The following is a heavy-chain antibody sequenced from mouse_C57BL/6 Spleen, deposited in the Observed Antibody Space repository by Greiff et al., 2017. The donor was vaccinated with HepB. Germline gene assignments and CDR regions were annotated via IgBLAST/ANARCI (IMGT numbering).Heavy chain of an antibody. V-gene: IGHV1-64*01. J-gene: IGHJ1*03. CDR1: GYTFTSYW. D-gene: IGHD2-3*01. CDR3: ARGGYDYGYFDV. Sequence: VQLQQPGAELVKPGASVKLSCKASGYTFTSYWMHWVKQRPGQGLEWIGMIHPNSGSTNYNEKFKSKATLTVDKSSSTAYMQLSSLTSEDSAVYYCARGGYDYGYFDVWGTGTTVTVSS. CDR2: IHPNSGST.